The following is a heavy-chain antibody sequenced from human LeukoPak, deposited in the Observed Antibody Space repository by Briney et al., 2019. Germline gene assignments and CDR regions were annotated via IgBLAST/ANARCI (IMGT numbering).Heavy chain of an antibody. V-gene: IGHV1-8*01. Sequence: GASVKVSCKASGYTFTSYDINWVRQATGQGLEWMGWMNPNSGNTGYAQKFQGRVTMTRNTSISTAYMELSSLRSEDTAVYHCARVSGYCSGGSCLYYYGMDVWGQGTTVTVSS. CDR3: ARVSGYCSGGSCLYYYGMDV. D-gene: IGHD2-15*01. CDR2: MNPNSGNT. CDR1: GYTFTSYD. J-gene: IGHJ6*02.